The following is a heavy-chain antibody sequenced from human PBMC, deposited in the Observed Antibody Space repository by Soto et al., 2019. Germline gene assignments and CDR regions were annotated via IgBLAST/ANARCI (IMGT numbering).Heavy chain of an antibody. CDR3: ANDPTPKGYSGYDFNYYYGMDV. CDR2: ISGSGGST. D-gene: IGHD5-12*01. Sequence: GGSLRLSCAASGFTFSSYAMSWVRQAPGKGLEWVSAISGSGGSTYYADSVKGRFTISRDNSKNTLYLQMNSLRAEDTAVYYCANDPTPKGYSGYDFNYYYGMDVWGQGTTVTVSS. J-gene: IGHJ6*02. CDR1: GFTFSSYA. V-gene: IGHV3-23*01.